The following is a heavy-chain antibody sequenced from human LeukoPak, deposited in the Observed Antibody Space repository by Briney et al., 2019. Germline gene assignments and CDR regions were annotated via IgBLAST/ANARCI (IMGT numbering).Heavy chain of an antibody. J-gene: IGHJ4*02. CDR3: TTGPLMVYAIAVDY. D-gene: IGHD2-8*01. V-gene: IGHV3-15*01. CDR2: IKSKTDGGTT. CDR1: GFTFSNAW. Sequence: GGSLRLSCAASGFTFSNAWMSWVRQAPGKGLEWVGRIKSKTDGGTTDYAAPVKGRFTISRDDSKNTLYLQMNSLKTEDTAVYYCTTGPLMVYAIAVDYWGQGTLVTVSS.